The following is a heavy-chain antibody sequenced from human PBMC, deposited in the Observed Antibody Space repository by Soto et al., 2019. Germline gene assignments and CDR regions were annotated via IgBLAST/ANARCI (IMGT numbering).Heavy chain of an antibody. V-gene: IGHV3-7*05. CDR2: IKQDGSEK. D-gene: IGHD3-22*01. J-gene: IGHJ4*02. CDR1: GFTFSSYW. CDR3: AREYYDSSGYYYVFFSGYFDY. Sequence: PGGSLRLSCAASGFTFSSYWMSWVRQAPGKGLEWVANIKQDGSEKYYVDSVKGRFTISRDNAKNSLYLQMNSLRAEDTAVYYCAREYYDSSGYYYVFFSGYFDYWGQGTLVTVSS.